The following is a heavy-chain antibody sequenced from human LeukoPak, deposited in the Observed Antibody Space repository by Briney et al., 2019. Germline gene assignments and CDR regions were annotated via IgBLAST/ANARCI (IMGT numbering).Heavy chain of an antibody. D-gene: IGHD6-13*01. V-gene: IGHV1-2*02. J-gene: IGHJ5*02. CDR1: GYTFTGYY. Sequence: ASVKVSCKASGYTFTGYYMHWVRQAPGQGLEWMGWINPNSGGTNYAQKFQGRVTMTRDTSISTAYMELSRLRSDDTAVYYCARDGGQLVVPPEESWIDPWGQGTLVTVSS. CDR3: ARDGGQLVVPPEESWIDP. CDR2: INPNSGGT.